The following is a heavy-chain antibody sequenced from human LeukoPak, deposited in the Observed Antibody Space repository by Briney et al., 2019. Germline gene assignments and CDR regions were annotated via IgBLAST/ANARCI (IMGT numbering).Heavy chain of an antibody. CDR2: IWYDGSNK. V-gene: IGHV3-33*06. Sequence: GRSLRLSCAASGFTFSSYGMHWVRQAPGKGLEWVAVIWYDGSNKYYADSVKGRFTISRDNSKNTLYLQMNSLRAEDTAVYYCAKDLLVYTVSAFDIWGQGTMVTVSS. D-gene: IGHD2-2*02. CDR1: GFTFSSYG. J-gene: IGHJ3*02. CDR3: AKDLLVYTVSAFDI.